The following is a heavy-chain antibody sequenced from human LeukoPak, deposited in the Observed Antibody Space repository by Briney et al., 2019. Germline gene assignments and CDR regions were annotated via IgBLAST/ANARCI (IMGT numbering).Heavy chain of an antibody. CDR3: ARNRYCSSTSCQYPDYYYYYMDV. D-gene: IGHD2-2*01. Sequence: SETVSLTCTVSGGSISSHYWSWIRQPPGRELEWIGYSYYSGCTNFNPSLKGRVTISVDRSKNQFSLKLISVTAADTAVYYCARNRYCSSTSCQYPDYYYYYMDVWGKGTTVTVSS. V-gene: IGHV4-59*11. CDR1: GGSISSHY. CDR2: SYYSGCT. J-gene: IGHJ6*03.